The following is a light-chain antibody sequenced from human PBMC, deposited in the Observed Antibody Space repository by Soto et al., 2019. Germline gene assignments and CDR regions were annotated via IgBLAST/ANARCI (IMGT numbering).Light chain of an antibody. CDR2: DVT. J-gene: IGLJ2*01. V-gene: IGLV2-14*03. CDR1: SSDVGGYNY. Sequence: QSALTQPASVSGSPGQSITISCTATSSDVGGYNYVHWYQQHPGKAPKLIIYDVTNRPSGISNRFFGSKSGNTASLTISGLRTEDEATYYCSSYTSSVTMVFGGGTKVTVL. CDR3: SSYTSSVTMV.